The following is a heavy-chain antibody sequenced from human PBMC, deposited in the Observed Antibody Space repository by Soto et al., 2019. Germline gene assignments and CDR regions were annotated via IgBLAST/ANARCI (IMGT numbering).Heavy chain of an antibody. CDR1: GGSISSGGYY. J-gene: IGHJ4*02. D-gene: IGHD3-3*01. CDR2: IYYSGST. CDR3: ARGTGVAIFGVATTSIFDY. Sequence: SETLSLTCTVSGGSISSGGYYWSWIRQHPGKGLEWIGYIYYSGSTYYNPSLKNRVTISVDTSKNQFSLKLSSVTAADTAVYYCARGTGVAIFGVATTSIFDYWGQGTLVTVSS. V-gene: IGHV4-31*03.